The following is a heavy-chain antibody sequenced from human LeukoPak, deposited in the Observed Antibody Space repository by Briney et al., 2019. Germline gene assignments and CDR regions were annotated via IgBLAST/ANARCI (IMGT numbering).Heavy chain of an antibody. CDR1: GGSISSYY. Sequence: PSETLSLTCTVSGGSISSYYWSWIRQPPGKGLEWIGYIYYSGSTNYNPSLKSRVTISVDTSKNQFSLKLSSVTAADTAVYYCARVSYDSSGYYSLDYWGQGTLATVSS. V-gene: IGHV4-59*12. J-gene: IGHJ4*02. D-gene: IGHD3-22*01. CDR3: ARVSYDSSGYYSLDY. CDR2: IYYSGST.